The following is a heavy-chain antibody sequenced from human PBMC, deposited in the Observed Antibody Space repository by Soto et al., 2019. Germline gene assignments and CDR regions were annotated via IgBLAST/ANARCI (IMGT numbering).Heavy chain of an antibody. CDR2: ISSDGSSI. CDR1: GFTFSSYW. J-gene: IGHJ4*02. V-gene: IGHV3-74*01. D-gene: IGHD4-4*01. CDR3: GRSREGYSYFEH. Sequence: EVQLVESGGGFVQPGGSLRLSCAASGFTFSSYWMHWVRQAPGAGPVWVSRISSDGSSIYYADSVKGRFTVSRDNAKNTLYLQMSSLRAGDTAVYYCGRSREGYSYFEHWGQGILVTVSS.